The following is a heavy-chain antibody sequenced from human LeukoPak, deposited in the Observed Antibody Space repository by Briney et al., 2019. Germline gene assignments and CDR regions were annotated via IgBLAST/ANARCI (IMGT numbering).Heavy chain of an antibody. J-gene: IGHJ4*02. Sequence: SETLSLTCAVYGGSFSGYYWSWIRQPPGKGLEWIGEINHSGSTNYNPSLKSRVTISVDTSKNQFSLKLSSVTPADTAVYYCVRDWGGSFVFDYWGQGTLVTVSS. CDR1: GGSFSGYY. CDR2: INHSGST. CDR3: VRDWGGSFVFDY. D-gene: IGHD1-26*01. V-gene: IGHV4-34*01.